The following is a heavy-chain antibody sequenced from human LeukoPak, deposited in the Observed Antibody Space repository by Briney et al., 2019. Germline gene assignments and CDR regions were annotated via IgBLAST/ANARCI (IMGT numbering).Heavy chain of an antibody. CDR2: FDPEDGET. CDR1: GYTLTELS. CDR3: ATAKAKGNYYYYYMDV. V-gene: IGHV1-24*01. Sequence: ASVKVSCKVSGYTLTELSMHWVRQAPGKGPEWMGGFDPEDGETIYAQKFQGRVTMTEGTSTDTAYMELSSLRSEDTAVYYCATAKAKGNYYYYYMDVWGKGTTVTVSS. J-gene: IGHJ6*03.